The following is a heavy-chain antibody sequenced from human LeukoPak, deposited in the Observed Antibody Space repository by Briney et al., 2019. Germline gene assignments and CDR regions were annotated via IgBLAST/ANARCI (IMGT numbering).Heavy chain of an antibody. CDR2: ISKDGNTK. D-gene: IGHD3-22*01. Sequence: GGSLRLSCSASGFTFSNYAMHWVRQAPAKGLEWVLSISKDGNTKYYADSVKGRFTISRDNSKNTLYVQMSSLRSEDTAVYYCARVMYYYDSSGGFDYWGQGTLVTVSS. J-gene: IGHJ4*02. CDR1: GFTFSNYA. V-gene: IGHV3-30*04. CDR3: ARVMYYYDSSGGFDY.